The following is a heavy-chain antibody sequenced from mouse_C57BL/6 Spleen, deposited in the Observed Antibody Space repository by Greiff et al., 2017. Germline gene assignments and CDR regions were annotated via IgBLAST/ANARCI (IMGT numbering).Heavy chain of an antibody. CDR3: ARWSDGYTEAFAY. J-gene: IGHJ3*01. D-gene: IGHD2-3*01. Sequence: VQLQQPGTELVKPGASVKLSCKASGYTFTSYWMHWVKQRPGQGLEWIGNINPSNGGTNYNEKFKSKATLTVDKSSSTAYMQLSSLTSEDSAVYYGARWSDGYTEAFAYWGQGTLVTVSA. CDR1: GYTFTSYW. V-gene: IGHV1-53*01. CDR2: INPSNGGT.